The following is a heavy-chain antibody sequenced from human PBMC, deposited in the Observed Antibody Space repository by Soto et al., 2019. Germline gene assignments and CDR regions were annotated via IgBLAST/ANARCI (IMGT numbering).Heavy chain of an antibody. CDR1: GYTFTSYY. V-gene: IGHV1-46*01. J-gene: IGHJ6*02. CDR2: INPSGGST. Sequence: ASVKVSCKASGYTFTSYYMHWVRQAPGQGLEWMGIINPSGGSTSYAQKFQGRVTMTRDTSTSTVYMELSSLRSEDTAVCYCASTIFGVVIIEDYYYGMDVWGQGTTVTVSS. D-gene: IGHD3-3*01. CDR3: ASTIFGVVIIEDYYYGMDV.